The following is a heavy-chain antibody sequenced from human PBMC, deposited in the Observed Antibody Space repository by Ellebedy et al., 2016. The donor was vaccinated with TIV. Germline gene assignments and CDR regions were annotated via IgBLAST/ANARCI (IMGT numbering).Heavy chain of an antibody. V-gene: IGHV3-23*01. D-gene: IGHD2-15*01. CDR2: ISGSGSST. CDR1: GLTFSSHG. CDR3: AKDSPYCSGGSCFFDS. J-gene: IGHJ4*02. Sequence: GGSLRLFXETSGLTFSSHGMSWVRQAPGKGLEWVSCISGSGSSTYYADSVKGRLTISRDNSKNTLYLQMNGLRAEDTAIYYCAKDSPYCSGGSCFFDSWGQGSLVTVSS.